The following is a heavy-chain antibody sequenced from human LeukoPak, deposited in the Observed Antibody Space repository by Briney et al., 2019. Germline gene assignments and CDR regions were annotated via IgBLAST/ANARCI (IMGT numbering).Heavy chain of an antibody. CDR1: GFTFSSYG. CDR3: ARDPPSFQH. Sequence: GRSLRLSCAASGFTFSSYGMHWVRQAPGKGLEWVAVLSYDGSNKYYADSVKGRFTISRDNSKNSLYLQMNSLRAEDTAVYYCARDPPSFQHWGQGTLVTVSS. J-gene: IGHJ1*01. V-gene: IGHV3-30*03. CDR2: LSYDGSNK.